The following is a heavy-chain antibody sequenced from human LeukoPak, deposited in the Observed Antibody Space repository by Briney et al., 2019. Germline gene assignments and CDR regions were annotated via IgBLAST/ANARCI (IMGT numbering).Heavy chain of an antibody. D-gene: IGHD3-10*01. CDR2: IYAGGET. CDR3: ARGQPPWVYGSGSFYHFDY. J-gene: IGHJ4*02. Sequence: GGSLRRSCAASGFTVSNNYMNWVRQAPGKGLKWVSVIYAGGETYYADSVRGRFTISRDASTLYLQMNSLRAEDTAVYYCARGQPPWVYGSGSFYHFDYWGQGTMVTVSS. CDR1: GFTVSNNY. V-gene: IGHV3-66*01.